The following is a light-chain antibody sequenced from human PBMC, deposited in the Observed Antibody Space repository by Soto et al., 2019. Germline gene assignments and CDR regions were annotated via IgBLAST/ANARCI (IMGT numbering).Light chain of an antibody. CDR3: QQNNSAPWT. CDR1: QGINNY. V-gene: IGKV1-27*01. J-gene: IGKJ1*01. CDR2: VAS. Sequence: DIQMTQSPSSLSASVGDRVTITCRASQGINNYLAWYQQQPGKVPKLLIYVASTLQTGVPSRFSGSGSGTDFTLTISSLQPEDFATYYCQQNNSAPWTFGQGTKVEIK.